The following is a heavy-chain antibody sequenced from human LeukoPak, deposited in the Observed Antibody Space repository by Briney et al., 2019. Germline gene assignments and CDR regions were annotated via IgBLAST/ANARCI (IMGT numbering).Heavy chain of an antibody. Sequence: SETLSLTCAVYGGSFSGYYWSWIRQPPGKGLEWIGEINHSGSTNYNPSLKSRVTISVDTSKNQFSLKLSSVTAADTAVYYCANYWGTGFEYWGQGTLVNVSS. D-gene: IGHD7-27*01. J-gene: IGHJ4*02. CDR3: ANYWGTGFEY. V-gene: IGHV4-34*01. CDR1: GGSFSGYY. CDR2: INHSGST.